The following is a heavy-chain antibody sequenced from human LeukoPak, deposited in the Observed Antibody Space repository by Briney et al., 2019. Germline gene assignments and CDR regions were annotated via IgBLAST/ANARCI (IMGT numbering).Heavy chain of an antibody. CDR1: GFTFSRYE. Sequence: GGSLRLSCAASGFTFSRYEVNWVRQAPGKGLEWVSYISSSGSTIYYADSVKGRFTISRDNAKHSLYLQINSLRAEHTAVYYCAELGITMIGGVWGKGATVTISS. V-gene: IGHV3-48*03. CDR3: AELGITMIGGV. CDR2: ISSSGSTI. D-gene: IGHD3-10*02. J-gene: IGHJ6*04.